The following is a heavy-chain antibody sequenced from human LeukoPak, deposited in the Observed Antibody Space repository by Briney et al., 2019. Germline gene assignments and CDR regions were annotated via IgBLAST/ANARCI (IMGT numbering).Heavy chain of an antibody. D-gene: IGHD3-10*01. J-gene: IGHJ6*02. Sequence: GGSLRLSCAASGFTVSSNYMSWVRQAPGKGLEWVSVIYNGGSTYYADSVKSRFTISRDNSKNTLYLQMNSLRAEDTAVYYCTSGREAVQYYYGMDVWGQGTTVTVSS. V-gene: IGHV3-66*01. CDR2: IYNGGST. CDR3: TSGREAVQYYYGMDV. CDR1: GFTVSSNY.